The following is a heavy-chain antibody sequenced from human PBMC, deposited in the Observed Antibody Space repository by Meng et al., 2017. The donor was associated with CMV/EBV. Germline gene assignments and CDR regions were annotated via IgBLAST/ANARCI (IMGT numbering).Heavy chain of an antibody. V-gene: IGHV3-30*02. CDR3: AKAMMVRGPLDY. CDR1: GFTFSSYG. D-gene: IGHD3-10*01. CDR2: IRYDGSNK. Sequence: GGSLRLSCAASGFTFSSYGMHWIRQAPGKGLEWVAFIRYDGSNKYYADSVKGRFTISRDNSKNTLYLQMNSLRAEDTAVYYCAKAMMVRGPLDYWGQGTLVTVSS. J-gene: IGHJ4*02.